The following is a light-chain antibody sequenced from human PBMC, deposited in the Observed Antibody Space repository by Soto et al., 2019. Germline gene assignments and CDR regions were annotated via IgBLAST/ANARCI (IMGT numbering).Light chain of an antibody. CDR2: GAS. Sequence: EIVLTQSPGTLSLSPGERATLSCRASQSVSSSYLAWYQQKPGQAPRLLIYGASSRATGIPGRFSGSGSGTDFTLTISRLEPEDFAVYYCQQYGSSLLFTFGPGTKVDI. CDR3: QQYGSSLLFT. J-gene: IGKJ3*01. CDR1: QSVSSSY. V-gene: IGKV3-20*01.